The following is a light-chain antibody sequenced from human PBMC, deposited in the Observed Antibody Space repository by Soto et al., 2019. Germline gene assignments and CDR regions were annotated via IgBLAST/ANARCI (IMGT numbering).Light chain of an antibody. CDR2: GNS. CDR1: SSNIGAGYD. J-gene: IGLJ2*01. V-gene: IGLV1-40*01. Sequence: QAVVTQPPSVSGAPGQRVTISCTGSSSNIGAGYDVHWYQQLPGTAPKLLIYGNSNRPSGVLDRFSGSKSGTSASLAITGLQAEDEADYYCQSYDSSLSGVVFGGGTKLTVL. CDR3: QSYDSSLSGVV.